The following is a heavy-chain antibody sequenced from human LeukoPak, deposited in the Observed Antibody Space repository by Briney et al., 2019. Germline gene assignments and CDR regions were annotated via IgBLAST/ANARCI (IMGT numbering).Heavy chain of an antibody. CDR1: GFTFSDYY. CDR3: ARDEGGSYYIGLYFQH. V-gene: IGHV4-38-2*02. CDR2: IYYSGST. J-gene: IGHJ1*01. Sequence: KAGGSLRLSCAASGFTFSDYYMSWIRQPPGKGLEWIGSIYYSGSTYYNPSLKSRVTISVDTSKNQFSLKLSSVTAADTAVYYCARDEGGSYYIGLYFQHWGQGTLVTVSS. D-gene: IGHD3-10*01.